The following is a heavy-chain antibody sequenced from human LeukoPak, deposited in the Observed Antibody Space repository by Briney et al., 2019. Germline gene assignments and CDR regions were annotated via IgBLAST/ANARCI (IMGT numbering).Heavy chain of an antibody. J-gene: IGHJ4*02. CDR3: ARDSGSFPLY. Sequence: GGSLRLSCAASGFTVSTNHMTWVRQAPGKGLECVSVIYSGGSTYYADSEKGRFTISRDNSKNTLYLQMNSLRAEDTAIYYCARDSGSFPLYWGQGTLVTVSS. V-gene: IGHV3-66*01. CDR2: IYSGGST. D-gene: IGHD1-26*01. CDR1: GFTVSTNH.